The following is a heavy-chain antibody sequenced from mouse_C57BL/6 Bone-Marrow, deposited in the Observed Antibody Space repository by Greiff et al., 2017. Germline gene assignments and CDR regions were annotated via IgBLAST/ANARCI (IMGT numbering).Heavy chain of an antibody. CDR1: GFNIKDYY. V-gene: IGHV14-1*01. J-gene: IGHJ3*01. Sequence: ASGFNIKDYYMHWVKQRPEQGLEWIGRIDPEDGDTEYAPKFQGKATMTADTSSNTAYLQLSSLTSEDTAVYYCTTLHLLLLAWFAYWGQGTLVTVSA. D-gene: IGHD1-1*01. CDR2: IDPEDGDT. CDR3: TTLHLLLLAWFAY.